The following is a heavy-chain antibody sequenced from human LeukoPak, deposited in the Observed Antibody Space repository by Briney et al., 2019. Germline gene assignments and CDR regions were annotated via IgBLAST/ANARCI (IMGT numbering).Heavy chain of an antibody. CDR2: MSSSGSRT. D-gene: IGHD6-6*01. CDR1: GFTFSSYE. CDR3: ARERISSTWGSFDY. J-gene: IGHJ4*02. Sequence: GGSLRLSCAASGFTFSSYEMNWVRQAPGKGLEWVSYMSSSGSRTYYADSVKGRFTISRDNAKNSLYLQMNSLRDEDTAVYYCARERISSTWGSFDYWGQGTLVTVSS. V-gene: IGHV3-48*03.